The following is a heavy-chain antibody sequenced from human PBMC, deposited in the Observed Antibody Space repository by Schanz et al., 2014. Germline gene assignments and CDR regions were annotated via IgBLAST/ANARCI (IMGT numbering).Heavy chain of an antibody. Sequence: QVQLVQSGPEVKKPGASVRLSCKASGYNFNRHDISWVRQAPGQGLEWMGWISGYNGKTIYLDNREKRTSMPAAPATSTAYMELRNLRSADTAVYYCARDGNQPLDAWGQGTLVTVSS. CDR3: ARDGNQPLDA. J-gene: IGHJ5*02. V-gene: IGHV1-18*04. CDR2: ISGYNGKT. CDR1: GYNFNRHD. D-gene: IGHD2-2*01.